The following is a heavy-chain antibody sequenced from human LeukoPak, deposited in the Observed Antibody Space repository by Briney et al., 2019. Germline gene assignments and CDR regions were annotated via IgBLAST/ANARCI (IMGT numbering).Heavy chain of an antibody. CDR3: AKDRGAQLWAPDY. J-gene: IGHJ4*02. Sequence: PGGSLRLSCAASGFTFDDYAMHWVRQAPGKGLEWVSGISWNSGSIGYADSVKGRFTISRDNAKNSLYLQMNSLRAEDTALYYCAKDRGAQLWAPDYWGQGTLVTVSS. CDR2: ISWNSGSI. D-gene: IGHD5-18*01. CDR1: GFTFDDYA. V-gene: IGHV3-9*01.